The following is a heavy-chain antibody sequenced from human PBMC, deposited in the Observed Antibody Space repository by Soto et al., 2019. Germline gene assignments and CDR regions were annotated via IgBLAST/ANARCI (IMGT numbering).Heavy chain of an antibody. Sequence: GGSVKVSCKASGYTFTSYGISWVRQAPGQGLEWMGWISAYNGNTNYAQKLQGRVTMTTDTSTSTAYMELRSLRSDDTAVYYCARDVRTTVTTSGVFDPWGQGTLVTVSS. CDR3: ARDVRTTVTTSGVFDP. J-gene: IGHJ5*02. D-gene: IGHD4-17*01. V-gene: IGHV1-18*01. CDR1: GYTFTSYG. CDR2: ISAYNGNT.